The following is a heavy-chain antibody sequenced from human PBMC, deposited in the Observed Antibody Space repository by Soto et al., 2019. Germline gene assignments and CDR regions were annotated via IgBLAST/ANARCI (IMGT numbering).Heavy chain of an antibody. Sequence: GGSLRLSCAASGFTFSSYAMSWVHQAPGKGLEWVSAISGSGGSTYYADSVKGRFTISRDNSKNTLYLQMNSLRAEDTAVYYCAKVPFASRLDPVYSLGGFPLNYYYGMDVWGQGTTVTVSS. CDR3: AKVPFASRLDPVYSLGGFPLNYYYGMDV. D-gene: IGHD1-26*01. V-gene: IGHV3-23*01. CDR1: GFTFSSYA. CDR2: ISGSGGST. J-gene: IGHJ6*02.